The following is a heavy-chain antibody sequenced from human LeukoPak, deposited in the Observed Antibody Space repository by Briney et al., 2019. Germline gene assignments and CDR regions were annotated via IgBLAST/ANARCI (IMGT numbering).Heavy chain of an antibody. CDR3: AKHLLGKSDVDWFSP. CDR2: IRDSGYDA. CDR1: GLTYNIYA. V-gene: IGHV3-23*01. J-gene: IGHJ5*02. Sequence: GGPLTLSCAPSGLTYNIYAMSGLPQTPEKARAGVSAIRDSGYDAHYADSVKGRFNLPRNHYKNTLYPHMDTLRPDDTAVYYCAKHLLGKSDVDWFSPWGEGTLVTVSS.